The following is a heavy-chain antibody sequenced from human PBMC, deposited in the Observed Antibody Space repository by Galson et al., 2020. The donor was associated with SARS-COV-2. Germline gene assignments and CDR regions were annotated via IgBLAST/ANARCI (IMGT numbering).Heavy chain of an antibody. CDR3: AGELLSWFDP. V-gene: IGHV3-30*04. CDR1: GFTYSSYA. J-gene: IGHJ5*02. Sequence: GGSLRLSCAASGFTYSSYAMHWVRQAPGKGLEWVAPISYDGSNKYYADPVKGRFTISRDNPQNTLYLQMNSLRAEDTAVYYCAGELLSWFDPWGQGTLVTVSS. CDR2: ISYDGSNK. D-gene: IGHD3-10*01.